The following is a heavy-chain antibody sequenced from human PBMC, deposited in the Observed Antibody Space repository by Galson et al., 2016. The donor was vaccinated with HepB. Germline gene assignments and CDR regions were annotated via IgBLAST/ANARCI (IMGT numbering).Heavy chain of an antibody. CDR2: ISHSGGSA. J-gene: IGHJ4*02. Sequence: SVKVSCKASGYTFSKYYMHWLRQAPGQGLEWMGIISHSGGSANYPQKFQGRVTMTRDTSTRTVYMELSSLKSDDTAVYYCARDVIESSGRLDFWGQGSLVTVSS. V-gene: IGHV1-46*01. D-gene: IGHD6-25*01. CDR1: GYTFSKYY. CDR3: ARDVIESSGRLDF.